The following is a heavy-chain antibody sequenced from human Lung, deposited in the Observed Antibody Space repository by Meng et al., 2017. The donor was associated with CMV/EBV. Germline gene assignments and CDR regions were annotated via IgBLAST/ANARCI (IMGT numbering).Heavy chain of an antibody. J-gene: IGHJ6*02. V-gene: IGHV4-34*01. CDR3: ARSTIFYYYDGMDV. CDR1: GGSFSGYY. D-gene: IGHD3-3*01. Sequence: GSLRLXXAVYGGSFSGYYWSWIRQPPGKGLEWNGEIKHSGSTNYNRSLKSRVTISVDTSKNQFSLKLSSVTPADTAGYYCARSTIFYYYDGMDVWGQGTTVTVSS. CDR2: IKHSGST.